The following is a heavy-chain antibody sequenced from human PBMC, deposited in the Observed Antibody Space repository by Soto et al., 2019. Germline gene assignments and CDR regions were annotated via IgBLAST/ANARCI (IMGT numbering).Heavy chain of an antibody. Sequence: QVQLVESGGGVVQPGRSLRLSCAVSGYTFSDFGMHWVRQPPGKGLEWVAVISYDGGNRYYSESVKGRFTISRDNSEDTLYLQMNGLRPEDTAVYYCSKGFGFGDFFMEFDYWGQGTLVTVSS. CDR3: SKGFGFGDFFMEFDY. CDR1: GYTFSDFG. CDR2: ISYDGGNR. J-gene: IGHJ4*02. D-gene: IGHD3-16*01. V-gene: IGHV3-30*18.